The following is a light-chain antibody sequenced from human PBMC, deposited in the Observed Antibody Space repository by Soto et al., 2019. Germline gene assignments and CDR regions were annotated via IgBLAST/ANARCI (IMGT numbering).Light chain of an antibody. CDR1: QSISSW. CDR3: QQYNSYPRT. V-gene: IGKV1-5*01. CDR2: DAS. J-gene: IGKJ1*01. Sequence: DIQMTQSPSTLSASVGDRVTITCRASQSISSWLAWYQQKPGKAPKLLIYDASSLESGVPSRFSGSGSGTEFTLTISSLQPDYFATYSCQQYNSYPRTFGQGTKVEIK.